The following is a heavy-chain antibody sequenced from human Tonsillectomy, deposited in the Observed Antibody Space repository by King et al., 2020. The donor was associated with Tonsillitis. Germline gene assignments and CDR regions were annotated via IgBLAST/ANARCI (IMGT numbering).Heavy chain of an antibody. Sequence: VQLQESGPGLVKTSETLSLTCAVSGSSIRSGYYWGWIRQPPGKGLEWIGSIFPSGSTSYNTSLKSRVTISVDTPKNQFSQKLRSVTAADTAVYYCARHYTRAGRVGIVSADFDPWGQGTLVTVSS. V-gene: IGHV4-38-2*01. CDR1: GSSIRSGYY. J-gene: IGHJ5*02. CDR3: ARHYTRAGRVGIVSADFDP. D-gene: IGHD2-2*01. CDR2: IFPSGST.